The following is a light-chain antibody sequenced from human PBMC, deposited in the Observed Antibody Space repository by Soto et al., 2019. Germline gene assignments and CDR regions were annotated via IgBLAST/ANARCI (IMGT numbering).Light chain of an antibody. CDR1: SSDVGAYDY. Sequence: QSALTQPPSASGSPGQSVTISCTGTSSDVGAYDYVCWYQQHPGKAPKLMIYEVNKRPSGVPDRFSGSKSGNTASLTVSGLQAGDEADYYCSSYAGSSARVVFGGGTQLTVL. V-gene: IGLV2-8*01. CDR3: SSYAGSSARVV. CDR2: EVN. J-gene: IGLJ2*01.